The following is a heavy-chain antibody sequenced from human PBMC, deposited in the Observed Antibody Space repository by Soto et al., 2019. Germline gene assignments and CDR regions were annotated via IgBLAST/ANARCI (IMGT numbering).Heavy chain of an antibody. D-gene: IGHD3-16*01. J-gene: IGHJ4*02. CDR1: GGSISSSNW. Sequence: SETLSLTCAVSGGSISSSNWWTWVRQAPGKGLEWIGEIYHSGNTYYNPSLKGRVTITVDKSNNQFSLKLSSVTAADTAVYYCARGGGPLHPTDFWGQGTLVTVSS. CDR2: IYHSGNT. V-gene: IGHV4-4*02. CDR3: ARGGGPLHPTDF.